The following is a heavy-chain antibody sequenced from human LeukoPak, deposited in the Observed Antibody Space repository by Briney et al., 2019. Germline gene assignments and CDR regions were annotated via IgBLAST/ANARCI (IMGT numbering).Heavy chain of an antibody. Sequence: GGSMRLSSAAYAFTFNNYAMNWVRQAQGKGMEWVSSTSGGGETTYYADSAKGRFTISRDNSQNTLYLQMNSLRAEDTAVYYCARDYADYVGYFFFDYWGQGTLVTVSS. V-gene: IGHV3-23*01. CDR1: AFTFNNYA. CDR3: ARDYADYVGYFFFDY. CDR2: TSGGGETT. D-gene: IGHD4-17*01. J-gene: IGHJ4*02.